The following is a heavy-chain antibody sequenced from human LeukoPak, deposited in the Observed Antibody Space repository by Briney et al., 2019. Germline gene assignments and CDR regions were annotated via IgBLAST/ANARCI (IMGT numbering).Heavy chain of an antibody. CDR3: ARARGRSVWPHFDS. CDR2: ISSTGSTI. J-gene: IGHJ4*02. V-gene: IGHV3-48*04. Sequence: GGSLRLSCAASGFTFSTYSMKWSRQAPGKGLEWVSYISSTGSTIHYADSVKGRSITSRDNAKNSLYLQMHSLRAEDTAVYYCARARGRSVWPHFDSWGQGTLVTVSS. CDR1: GFTFSTYS. D-gene: IGHD3-16*01.